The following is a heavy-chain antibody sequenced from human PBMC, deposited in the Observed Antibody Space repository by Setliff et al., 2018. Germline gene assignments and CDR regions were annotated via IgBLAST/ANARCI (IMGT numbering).Heavy chain of an antibody. V-gene: IGHV1-2*02. CDR1: GYTFTGDF. CDR2: INPNSGGT. J-gene: IGHJ5*02. D-gene: IGHD3-9*01. CDR3: ARLTEERWQQLAPNWFDP. Sequence: ASVKVSCKASGYTFTGDFLHWVRQAPGQGLEWMGWINPNSGGTNYAQKFQGRVTMTRDTSISTAYMELSRLRSDDTAVYYCARLTEERWQQLAPNWFDPWGQGALVTVSS.